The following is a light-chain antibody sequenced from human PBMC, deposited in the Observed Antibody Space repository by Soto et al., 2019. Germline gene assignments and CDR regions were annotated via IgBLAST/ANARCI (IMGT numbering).Light chain of an antibody. Sequence: DIALTQSPLSLPVTPGESASISCKSSQSLLHSNGKTFLDWYVQKPGQSPQLLIYLGSQRASGVPYKFSGSGSGADFTLKISKVEAEDVGIYYCMQALQTPSTFGQGTKLELK. V-gene: IGKV2-28*01. CDR3: MQALQTPST. J-gene: IGKJ2*01. CDR1: QSLLHSNGKTF. CDR2: LGS.